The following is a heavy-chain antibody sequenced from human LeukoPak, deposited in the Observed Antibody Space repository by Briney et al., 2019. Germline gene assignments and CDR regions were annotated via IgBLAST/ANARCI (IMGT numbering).Heavy chain of an antibody. J-gene: IGHJ3*02. CDR2: IYSGGST. V-gene: IGHV3-53*01. D-gene: IGHD6-13*01. CDR3: ASGSPYSSSHDAFDI. Sequence: GGSLRLSCAASGFTVSSNYMSWVRQAPGTGLEWVSVIYSGGSTYYADSVKGRFTISRDNSKNTLYLQMNSLRAEDTAVYYCASGSPYSSSHDAFDIWGQGTMVTVSS. CDR1: GFTVSSNY.